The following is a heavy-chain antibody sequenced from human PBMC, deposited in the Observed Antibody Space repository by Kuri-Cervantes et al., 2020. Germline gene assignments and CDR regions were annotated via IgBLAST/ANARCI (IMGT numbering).Heavy chain of an antibody. CDR2: INAGNGNT. D-gene: IGHD6-19*01. Sequence: ASVKVSCKASGYTFTSYAMHWVRQAPGQRLEWMGWINAGNGNTKYSQKFQGRVTITRDTSAGTAYMELSSLRSEDTAVYYCARGFRAVAGTIDYWGQGTLVTVSS. CDR1: GYTFTSYA. V-gene: IGHV1-3*01. CDR3: ARGFRAVAGTIDY. J-gene: IGHJ4*02.